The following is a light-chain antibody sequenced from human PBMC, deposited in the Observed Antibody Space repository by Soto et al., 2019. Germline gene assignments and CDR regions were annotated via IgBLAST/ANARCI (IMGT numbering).Light chain of an antibody. CDR1: SSDVGSNNR. J-gene: IGLJ1*01. CDR2: DVS. CDR3: SSYTTSSTYV. Sequence: QSALTQPPSVSGSPGQSVAISCTGTSSDVGSNNRVSWYQQPPGTAPELIIYDVSNRPSGVPDRFSGSKSGNTASLTISGLQAEDEADYYCSSYTTSSTYVFGTGTKLTVL. V-gene: IGLV2-18*02.